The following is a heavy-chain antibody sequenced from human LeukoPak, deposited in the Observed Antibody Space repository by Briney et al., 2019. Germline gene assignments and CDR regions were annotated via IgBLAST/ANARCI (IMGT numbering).Heavy chain of an antibody. CDR3: ARHGDFWSGYPSRFDP. D-gene: IGHD3-3*01. V-gene: IGHV4-39*07. Sequence: SETLSLTCTVSGGSISSSSYYWGWIRQPPGKGLEWIGSIYYSGSTYYNPSLKSRVTISVDTSKNQFSLKLSSVTAADTAVYYCARHGDFWSGYPSRFDPWGQGTLVTVSS. CDR1: GGSISSSSYY. J-gene: IGHJ5*02. CDR2: IYYSGST.